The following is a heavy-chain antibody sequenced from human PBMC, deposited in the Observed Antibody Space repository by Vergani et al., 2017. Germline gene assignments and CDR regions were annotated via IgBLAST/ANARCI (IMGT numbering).Heavy chain of an antibody. D-gene: IGHD3-10*01. V-gene: IGHV3-43*02. J-gene: IGHJ5*02. CDR2: ISGDGGST. CDR1: GYTFTGYY. CDR3: AKDTKAHGGNWFDP. Sequence: VQLVQSGAEVKKPGASVKVSCKASGYTFTGYYMHWVRQAPGKGLEWVSLISGDGGSTYYADSVKGRFTISRDNSKNSLYLQMNSLRTEDTALYYCAKDTKAHGGNWFDPWGQGTLVTVSS.